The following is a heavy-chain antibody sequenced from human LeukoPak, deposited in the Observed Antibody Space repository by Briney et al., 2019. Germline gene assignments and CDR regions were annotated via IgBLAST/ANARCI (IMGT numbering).Heavy chain of an antibody. CDR2: ISISSNYI. J-gene: IGHJ3*02. V-gene: IGHV3-21*01. CDR3: ARGSRFGVVERDAFDI. D-gene: IGHD3-3*01. Sequence: GGSLRLSCSVSGFTFSSYDMSWVRQAPGKGLEWVSSISISSNYIYYTDLVKGRFTISRDNAKNSLYLQMNSLRAEDTAVYYCARGSRFGVVERDAFDIWGQGTMVTVSS. CDR1: GFTFSSYD.